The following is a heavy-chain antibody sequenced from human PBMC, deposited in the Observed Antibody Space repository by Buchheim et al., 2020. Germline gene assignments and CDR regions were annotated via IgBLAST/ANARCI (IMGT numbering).Heavy chain of an antibody. CDR1: GFTFSSYA. J-gene: IGHJ6*02. CDR2: ISGSGGST. D-gene: IGHD2-21*02. CDR3: SKGDIVVVTAISGRMDV. Sequence: EVQLLESGGGLVQPGGSLRLSCAASGFTFSSYAMSWVRQAPGKGLEWVSAISGSGGSTYYADSVKGRFTISRDNSKNTLSLQMNSLRAEDTAVYYCSKGDIVVVTAISGRMDVWGQGTT. V-gene: IGHV3-23*01.